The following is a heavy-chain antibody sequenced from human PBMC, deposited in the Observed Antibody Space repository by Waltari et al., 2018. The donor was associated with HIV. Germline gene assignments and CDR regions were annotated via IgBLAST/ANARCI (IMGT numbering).Heavy chain of an antibody. CDR3: ARANMGYHSGPDAFDL. CDR2: INTANGNT. V-gene: IGHV1-3*04. D-gene: IGHD6-19*01. CDR1: GYIFTTYP. Sequence: QVRLVQSGAEVQRPGASVKVSCETSGYIFTTYPIHWVRQAPGQRLEWLGWINTANGNTEYSQKFQGRLTIIRDMSLSTVYMELSSLRAEDTAVYYCARANMGYHSGPDAFDLWGQGTVVTVSS. J-gene: IGHJ3*01.